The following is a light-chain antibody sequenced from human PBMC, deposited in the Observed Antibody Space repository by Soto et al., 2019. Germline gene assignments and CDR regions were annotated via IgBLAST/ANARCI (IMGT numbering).Light chain of an antibody. V-gene: IGKV3-20*01. CDR1: QSIANS. J-gene: IGKJ1*01. Sequence: EVVLTQSPGTLSLYPGERASLSCRASQSIANSLAWYLQKPGQAPRLLIFGASNRATGIPDRFSGSGSGTDFTLTISRLEPEDFAVYHCQQYGGSPRTFGQGTK. CDR3: QQYGGSPRT. CDR2: GAS.